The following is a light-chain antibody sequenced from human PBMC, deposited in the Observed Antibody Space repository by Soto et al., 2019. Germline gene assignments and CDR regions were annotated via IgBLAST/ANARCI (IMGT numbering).Light chain of an antibody. Sequence: QSALTQPPSVSGSPGQSVTISCTETSSDTDAYYRVSWYPKPPGTAPKLMIYDCFNRPSGVPDRFSGSKYGNTESLTISGLQVEDEADYYCASYPPSRPPHVIFGGGTKVTVL. CDR3: ASYPPSRPPHVI. V-gene: IGLV2-18*02. CDR2: DCF. J-gene: IGLJ2*01. CDR1: SSDTDAYYR.